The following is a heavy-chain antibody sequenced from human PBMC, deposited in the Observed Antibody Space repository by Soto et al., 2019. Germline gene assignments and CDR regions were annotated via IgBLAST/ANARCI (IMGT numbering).Heavy chain of an antibody. V-gene: IGHV3-30*18. CDR3: AKDYEVGAKVGDAFDI. CDR1: GFTFSSYG. CDR2: ISYDGSNK. J-gene: IGHJ3*02. D-gene: IGHD1-26*01. Sequence: GGSLSLSCAPSGFTFSSYGMNWVRAAPGKGLEWVAVISYDGSNKYYADSVKGRFTISRDNSKNTLYLQMNSLRAEDTAVYYCAKDYEVGAKVGDAFDIWGQGTMVTVSS.